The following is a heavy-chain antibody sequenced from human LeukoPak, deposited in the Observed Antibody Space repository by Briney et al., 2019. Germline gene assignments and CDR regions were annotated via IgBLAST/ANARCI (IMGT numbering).Heavy chain of an antibody. CDR1: GASFSSSTYY. CDR2: IYYSGST. Sequence: KSSETLSLTCTVSGASFSSSTYYWGWIRQPPGKGVEWIGRIYYSGSTYCNPSLKSRVTMSVDSSKNQFSLKLSSVTAADTAVYYCARHAGGIAAAGTRPFDYWGQGTLVTVSS. CDR3: ARHAGGIAAAGTRPFDY. J-gene: IGHJ4*02. D-gene: IGHD6-13*01. V-gene: IGHV4-39*01.